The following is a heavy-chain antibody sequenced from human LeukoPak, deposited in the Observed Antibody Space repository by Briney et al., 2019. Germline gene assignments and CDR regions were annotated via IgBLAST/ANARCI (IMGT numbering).Heavy chain of an antibody. CDR1: GGSISSYY. Sequence: SETLSLTCTVSGGSISSYYWSWIRQPPGKGLEWIGYIYYSGSTNYNPSLKSRVTISVDTSKNQFSLKPSSVTAADTAVYYCASSIAYCGGDCYSGAFDIWGQGTMVTVSS. V-gene: IGHV4-59*01. J-gene: IGHJ3*02. CDR2: IYYSGST. D-gene: IGHD2-21*02. CDR3: ASSIAYCGGDCYSGAFDI.